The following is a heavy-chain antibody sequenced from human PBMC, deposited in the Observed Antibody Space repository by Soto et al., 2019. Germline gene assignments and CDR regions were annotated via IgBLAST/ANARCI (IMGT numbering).Heavy chain of an antibody. D-gene: IGHD4-17*01. V-gene: IGHV3-30-3*01. Sequence: QVQLVESGGGVVQPGRSLRLSCAASGFTFSSYAMHWVRQAPGKGLEWVAVISYDGSNKYYADSVKGRFTISRDNSKNTRYLQMNSLRAEDTAVYYCARGPDYGDPVALDYWGQGTLVTVSS. CDR1: GFTFSSYA. J-gene: IGHJ4*02. CDR2: ISYDGSNK. CDR3: ARGPDYGDPVALDY.